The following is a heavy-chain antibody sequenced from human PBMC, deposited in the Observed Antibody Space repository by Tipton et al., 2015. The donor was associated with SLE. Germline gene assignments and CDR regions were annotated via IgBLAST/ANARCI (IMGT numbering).Heavy chain of an antibody. CDR3: ARGDVTIFGVVITTAPFDH. CDR1: GFTFSSQT. J-gene: IGHJ4*02. D-gene: IGHD3-3*01. V-gene: IGHV3-23*01. CDR2: ISPTGGST. Sequence: SLRLSCAASGFTFSSQTMNWVRQAPGKGLEWVSTISPTGGSTYYADSVKDRFRISRDNSKNTLYLQMNSLRAEDTAVYYCARGDVTIFGVVITTAPFDHWGQGTLVTVSS.